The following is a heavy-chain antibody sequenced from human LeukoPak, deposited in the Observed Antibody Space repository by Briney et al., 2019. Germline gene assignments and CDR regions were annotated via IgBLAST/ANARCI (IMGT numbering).Heavy chain of an antibody. CDR1: GGSISSYY. J-gene: IGHJ6*03. CDR2: IYYSGST. Sequence: SETLSLTCTVSGGSISSYYWSWIRQPPGKGLEWNGYIYYSGSTNYNPSLKSRVTISVDTSKNQFSLKLTSVTAADTAVYYCARTTEGGYTYGYFYYYYMDVWGKGTTVTISS. CDR3: ARTTEGGYTYGYFYYYYMDV. D-gene: IGHD5-18*01. V-gene: IGHV4-59*01.